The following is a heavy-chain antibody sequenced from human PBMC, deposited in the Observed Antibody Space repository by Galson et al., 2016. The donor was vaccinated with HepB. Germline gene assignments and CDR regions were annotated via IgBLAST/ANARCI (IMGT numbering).Heavy chain of an antibody. V-gene: IGHV1-46*01. J-gene: IGHJ3*02. CDR2: INPSGGST. Sequence: SVKVSCKASGYTFTSYYMHWVRQAPGQGLEWMGIINPSGGSTSYAQKSQGRVTMTRDTSTSTVYMELSSLRSEDTAVYYCAREAAQAAFDIWGQGTMVTVSS. D-gene: IGHD6-25*01. CDR3: AREAAQAAFDI. CDR1: GYTFTSYY.